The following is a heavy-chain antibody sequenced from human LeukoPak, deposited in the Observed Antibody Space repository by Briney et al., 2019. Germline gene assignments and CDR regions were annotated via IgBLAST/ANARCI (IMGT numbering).Heavy chain of an antibody. Sequence: SETLSLTCTVSGDSISSYYGSWLRQPPGKGLEGLGYIYYSGSTNYNPSLQSRVTISVDTSKNQFSLKLSSVTAADTAVYYCARSYYGSGSYYGNYYYGMDVWGQGTTVTVPS. CDR2: IYYSGST. CDR1: GDSISSYY. V-gene: IGHV4-59*01. D-gene: IGHD3-10*01. J-gene: IGHJ6*02. CDR3: ARSYYGSGSYYGNYYYGMDV.